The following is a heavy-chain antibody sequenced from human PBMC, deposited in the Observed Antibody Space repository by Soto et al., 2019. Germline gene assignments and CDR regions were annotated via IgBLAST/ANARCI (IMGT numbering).Heavy chain of an antibody. CDR2: IFPDDSET. V-gene: IGHV5-51*01. CDR1: GYSFSSYW. Sequence: PGESLKISCKASGYSFSSYWIGRVRQIPGKGLEWMGIIFPDDSETRYSPSFQGKVSISVDKSITTAYLQWSSLKASDTAMYYCARRLYDTSGYRYFDFWGQGTLVTVSS. CDR3: ARRLYDTSGYRYFDF. D-gene: IGHD3-22*01. J-gene: IGHJ4*02.